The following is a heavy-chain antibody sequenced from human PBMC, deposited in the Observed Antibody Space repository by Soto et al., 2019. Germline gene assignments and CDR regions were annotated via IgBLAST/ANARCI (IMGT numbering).Heavy chain of an antibody. J-gene: IGHJ3*02. V-gene: IGHV5-10-1*01. CDR2: IDPSDPDC. Sequence: PGESLKISCKVSGYSFTSYWINWVRQMPGKGLEWVGRIDPSDPDCKYSPSFEGHVTISVDKSITTAYLQWSSLKASDTAVYYCVRPLDPYYLTSGSVASFHIWGQGTMVTVSS. CDR3: VRPLDPYYLTSGSVASFHI. D-gene: IGHD3-10*01. CDR1: GYSFTSYW.